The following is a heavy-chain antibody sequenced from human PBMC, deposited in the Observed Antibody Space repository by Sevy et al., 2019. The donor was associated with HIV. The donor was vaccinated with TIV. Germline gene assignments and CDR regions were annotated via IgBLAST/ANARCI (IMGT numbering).Heavy chain of an antibody. V-gene: IGHV3-30*02. CDR1: GFTFSSYG. CDR2: IRYDGSNK. J-gene: IGHJ6*02. Sequence: GALRLSCAASGFTFSSYGMHWVRQAPGKGLEWVAFIRYDGSNKYYADSVKGRFTISRDNSKNTLYLQMNSLRAEDTAVYYCAKDSTLTTVDYYYGMDVWGQGTTVTVSS. CDR3: AKDSTLTTVDYYYGMDV. D-gene: IGHD4-17*01.